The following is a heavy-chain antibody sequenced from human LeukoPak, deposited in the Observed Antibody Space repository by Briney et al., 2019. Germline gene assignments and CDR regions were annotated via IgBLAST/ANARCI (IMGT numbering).Heavy chain of an antibody. D-gene: IGHD6-19*01. CDR3: ARDPSEAAHPYYFDY. V-gene: IGHV3-74*01. J-gene: IGHJ4*02. Sequence: GGSLRLSCAASGFTFSNYWMHWVRQAPGKGLVWVSRINSDGINTSYADSVKGRFTISRDNAKNTLNLQMNSLRAEDTAVYYCARDPSEAAHPYYFDYWGQGTLVTVSS. CDR1: GFTFSNYW. CDR2: INSDGINT.